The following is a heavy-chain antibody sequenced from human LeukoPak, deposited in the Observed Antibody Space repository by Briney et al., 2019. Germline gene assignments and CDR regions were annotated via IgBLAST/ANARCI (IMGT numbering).Heavy chain of an antibody. CDR1: GFAFDDYA. J-gene: IGHJ6*03. D-gene: IGHD3-10*01. CDR3: AKAAYGSYYYYMDV. CDR2: ISWNSGSI. V-gene: IGHV3-9*03. Sequence: GGSLRLSCAASGFAFDDYAMHWVRQAPGKGLEWVSGISWNSGSIGYADSVKGRFTISRDNAKNSLYLQMNSLRAEDMALYYCAKAAYGSYYYYMDVWGKGTTVTVSS.